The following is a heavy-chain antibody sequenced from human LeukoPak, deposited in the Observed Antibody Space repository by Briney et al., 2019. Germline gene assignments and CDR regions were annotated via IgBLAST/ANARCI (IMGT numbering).Heavy chain of an antibody. J-gene: IGHJ4*02. Sequence: ASVRVSCKASGYTLIDYYVHWVRQAPGQRLEWMGWFNPNTGGTTLAQKFQGRVTMTRDTSISTVYMELSRLRSDDTAMYYCARDAAHQAILVLTKEVRATPGAADYWGQGTLVTVSS. CDR2: FNPNTGGT. CDR1: GYTLIDYY. D-gene: IGHD3-22*01. CDR3: ARDAAHQAILVLTKEVRATPGAADY. V-gene: IGHV1-2*02.